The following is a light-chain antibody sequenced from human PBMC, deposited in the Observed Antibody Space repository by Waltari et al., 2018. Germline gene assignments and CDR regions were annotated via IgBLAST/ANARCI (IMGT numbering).Light chain of an antibody. CDR2: QDN. V-gene: IGLV3-1*01. Sequence: SYELTQPPSVSVSPGQTVTITCSGDQLGYKYTCWYQQQTGQSPVLVIYQDNKWPSGIPGRFSGSNSGNTATLTISGTQAMDEADYYCQAWDTFSAIFGGGTKLSVL. CDR3: QAWDTFSAI. J-gene: IGLJ2*01. CDR1: QLGYKY.